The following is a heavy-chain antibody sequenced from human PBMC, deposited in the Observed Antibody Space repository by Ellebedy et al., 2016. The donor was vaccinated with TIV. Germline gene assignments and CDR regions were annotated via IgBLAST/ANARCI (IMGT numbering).Heavy chain of an antibody. D-gene: IGHD6-19*01. V-gene: IGHV4-4*07. CDR2: MYYSGRT. Sequence: MPSETLSLTCTVSGDSTSGYYWSWIRQPAGKGLEWIGRMYYSGRTNHNPSLKSRVTMSVDTSKNQFSLKLRSVSAAATAVYYSASEGIAVAGYGALEIWGQGTMVTVSS. CDR1: GDSTSGYY. J-gene: IGHJ3*02. CDR3: ASEGIAVAGYGALEI.